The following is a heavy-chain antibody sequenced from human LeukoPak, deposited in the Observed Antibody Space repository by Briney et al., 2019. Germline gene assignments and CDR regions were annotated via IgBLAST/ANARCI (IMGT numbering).Heavy chain of an antibody. D-gene: IGHD4-17*01. CDR2: IYSGGST. V-gene: IGHV3-53*01. Sequence: QPGGSLRLSCAASGFTVSSNYMSWVRQAPGKGLEWVSVIYSGGSTYYADSVKGRFTISRDNSKNTLYLQMNSLRAEDTAVYYCARASALGTVTPYYGMDVWGQGTRSPSP. CDR1: GFTVSSNY. CDR3: ARASALGTVTPYYGMDV. J-gene: IGHJ6*02.